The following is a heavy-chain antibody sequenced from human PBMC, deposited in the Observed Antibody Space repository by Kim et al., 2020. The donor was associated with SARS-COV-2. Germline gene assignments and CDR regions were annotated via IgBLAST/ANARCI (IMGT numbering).Heavy chain of an antibody. Sequence: GGSLRLSCVASGFTFSSYGMHWVRQAPGKGLEWVAVIWYDGSNKYYADSVKGRFTISRDNSKNTLYLQMNSLRAEDTAVYYCARLGAPRSGWYYYYYYG. CDR2: IWYDGSNK. D-gene: IGHD6-19*01. J-gene: IGHJ6*01. CDR3: ARLGAPRSGWYYYYYYG. CDR1: GFTFSSYG. V-gene: IGHV3-33*01.